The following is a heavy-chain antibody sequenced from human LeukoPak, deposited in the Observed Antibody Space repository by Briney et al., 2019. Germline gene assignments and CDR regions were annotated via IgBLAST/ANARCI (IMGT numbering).Heavy chain of an antibody. J-gene: IGHJ4*02. CDR2: IYYSGST. CDR1: GGSISSYY. Sequence: KPSETLSLTCTVSGGSISSYYWSWIRQPPGKGLEWIGYIYYSGSTNYNPSLKSRVTISVDTSKNQFSLKLSSVTAADTAVYYCERTTPAFDYWGQGTLVTVSS. D-gene: IGHD4-11*01. V-gene: IGHV4-59*01. CDR3: ERTTPAFDY.